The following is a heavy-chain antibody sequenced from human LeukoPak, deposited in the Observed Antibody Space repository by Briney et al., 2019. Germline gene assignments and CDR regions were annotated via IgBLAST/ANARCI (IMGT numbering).Heavy chain of an antibody. V-gene: IGHV4-34*01. CDR2: INHSGST. CDR3: ARLTREEGDNGSGSYIDY. D-gene: IGHD3-10*01. Sequence: PSETLSLTCAVYGGSFSGYYWSWIRQPPGKGLEWIGEINHSGSTNYNPSLKSRVTISVDTSKNQFSLKLSSVTAADTAVYYCARLTREEGDNGSGSYIDYWGQGTLVTVPS. J-gene: IGHJ4*02. CDR1: GGSFSGYY.